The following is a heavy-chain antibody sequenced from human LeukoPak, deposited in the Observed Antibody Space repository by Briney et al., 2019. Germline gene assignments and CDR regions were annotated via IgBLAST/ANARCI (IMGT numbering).Heavy chain of an antibody. D-gene: IGHD3-3*01. CDR2: IRYDGSNK. Sequence: GGSLRLSCAASGFTFSSYGMHWVRQAPGKGLEWVAFIRYDGSNKYYADSVKGRFTISRDNSKNTLYLQMNSPRAEDTAVYYCAKWGALQGSGYDWGQGTLVTVSS. CDR1: GFTFSSYG. V-gene: IGHV3-30*02. CDR3: AKWGALQGSGYD. J-gene: IGHJ4*02.